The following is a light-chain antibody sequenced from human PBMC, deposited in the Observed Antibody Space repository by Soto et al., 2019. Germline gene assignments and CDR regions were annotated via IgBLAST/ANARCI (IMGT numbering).Light chain of an antibody. V-gene: IGKV3-11*01. J-gene: IGKJ3*01. Sequence: EIALTQSPATLSLSPGERATLSCRASQSVGSHLAWYQQKVGQAPRLLIYDASSRAAGIPARFSGSGSGTDFTLTISSLEPEDFAVYYCQQRSNGPLTFGPGTKVDIK. CDR3: QQRSNGPLT. CDR2: DAS. CDR1: QSVGSH.